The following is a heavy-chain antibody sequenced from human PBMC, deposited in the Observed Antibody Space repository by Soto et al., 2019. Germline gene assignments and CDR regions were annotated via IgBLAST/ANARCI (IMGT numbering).Heavy chain of an antibody. Sequence: ASVKVSCKASGYTFTGYYMHWVRQAPGQGLEWMGWINPNSGGTNYAQKFQGWVTMTRDTSISTAYMELSRPRSDDTAVYYCARGVRGIAAAGTRYNWFDPWGQGTLVTVSS. D-gene: IGHD6-13*01. CDR3: ARGVRGIAAAGTRYNWFDP. CDR1: GYTFTGYY. J-gene: IGHJ5*02. V-gene: IGHV1-2*04. CDR2: INPNSGGT.